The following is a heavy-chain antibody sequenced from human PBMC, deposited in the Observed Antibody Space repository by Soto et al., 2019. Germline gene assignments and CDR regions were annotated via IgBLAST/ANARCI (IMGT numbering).Heavy chain of an antibody. Sequence: QVQLVESGGGVVQPGRSLRLSCAASGFTFSSYGMHWVRQAPGKGLEWVAVIWYDGSNKYYADSVKGRFTISGDNSKNTLYLQMNSLRAEDTAVYYCARDRGIAVAGTPRHSAGFDYWGKGTLVTVSS. D-gene: IGHD6-19*01. V-gene: IGHV3-33*01. CDR3: ARDRGIAVAGTPRHSAGFDY. CDR1: GFTFSSYG. J-gene: IGHJ4*02. CDR2: IWYDGSNK.